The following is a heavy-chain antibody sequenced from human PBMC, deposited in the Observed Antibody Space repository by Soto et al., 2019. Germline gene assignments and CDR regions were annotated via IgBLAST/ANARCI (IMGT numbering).Heavy chain of an antibody. J-gene: IGHJ4*02. Sequence: GASVKVSCKASGYTYTSYGISWVRQATGQGLEWMGWISAYNGNTNFAQKLQGRVSLTTDTSSTTAYMELRSLTSDDTAVYYCARDLVPGYTGFSDYWGQGTLVTVS. V-gene: IGHV1-18*01. CDR2: ISAYNGNT. D-gene: IGHD5-12*01. CDR1: GYTYTSYG. CDR3: ARDLVPGYTGFSDY.